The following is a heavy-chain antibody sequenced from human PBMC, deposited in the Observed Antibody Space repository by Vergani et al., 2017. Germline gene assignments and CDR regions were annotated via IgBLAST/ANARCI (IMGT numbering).Heavy chain of an antibody. V-gene: IGHV3-30*03. J-gene: IGHJ3*02. Sequence: QEQLVESGGGVVQPGRSLRLSCAASGFTFSSYGMHWVRQAPGKGLEWVAVISYDGSNKYYADSVKGRFTISRDNSKNTVYLQMNSLRAEDTAVYYCAREQSYYDCWSGYAEANNNDAFDIWGQGTMVTVSS. CDR1: GFTFSSYG. CDR2: ISYDGSNK. D-gene: IGHD3-3*01. CDR3: AREQSYYDCWSGYAEANNNDAFDI.